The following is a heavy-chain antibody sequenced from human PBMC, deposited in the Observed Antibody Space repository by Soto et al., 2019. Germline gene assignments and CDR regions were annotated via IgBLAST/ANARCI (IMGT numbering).Heavy chain of an antibody. CDR3: TRVRQEWLVLNLVDY. Sequence: PGGSLRLSCAASGFTFSNAWMNWVRQAPGKWLEWVGRIKSKTDGGTTDYAAPVKGRFTISRDDSKNTLYLQMNSLKTEDTAVYYCTRVRQEWLVLNLVDYWGQGTLVTVSS. V-gene: IGHV3-15*07. CDR2: IKSKTDGGTT. D-gene: IGHD6-19*01. J-gene: IGHJ4*02. CDR1: GFTFSNAW.